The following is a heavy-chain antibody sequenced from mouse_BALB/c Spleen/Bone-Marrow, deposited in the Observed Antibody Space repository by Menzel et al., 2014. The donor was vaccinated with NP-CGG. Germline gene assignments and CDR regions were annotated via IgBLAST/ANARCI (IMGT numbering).Heavy chain of an antibody. CDR1: GFNIKDTY. J-gene: IGHJ4*01. CDR3: ARRLRSAMDY. Sequence: EAQLVESGAELVKPGASVKLSCTASGFNIKDTYIHWVKQRPEQGLEWIGRIDPANGNTKYDPKFQGKATITADTSSNTAYLQLSSLTSEDTAVYYCARRLRSAMDYWGQGTSVTVSS. V-gene: IGHV14-3*02. CDR2: IDPANGNT. D-gene: IGHD1-1*01.